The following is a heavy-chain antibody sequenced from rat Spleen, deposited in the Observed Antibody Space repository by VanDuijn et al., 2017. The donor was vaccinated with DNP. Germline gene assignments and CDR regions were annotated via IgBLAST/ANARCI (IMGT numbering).Heavy chain of an antibody. CDR3: ARLGGD. CDR2: ISSEGRRN. J-gene: IGHJ2*01. V-gene: IGHV5-22*01. Sequence: VQLKESGPGLVQPSHTLSLTCTVSAFSLSSYGVIWVRQPPKKGLEWVASISSEGRRNYYGDSVRGRFAISRDNAKGTLYLQMSSLRSEDTATYYCARLGGDWGQGVMVTVSS. CDR1: AFSLSSYG. D-gene: IGHD5-1*01.